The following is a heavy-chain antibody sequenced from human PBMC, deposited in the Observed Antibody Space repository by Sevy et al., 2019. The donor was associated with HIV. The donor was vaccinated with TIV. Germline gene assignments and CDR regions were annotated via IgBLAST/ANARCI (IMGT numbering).Heavy chain of an antibody. CDR1: GFTFSSYA. Sequence: GGSLRLSCAASGFTFSSYAMHWVRQAPGKGLEWVAVISYDGNNKYYGDSVKGRFTISRDNAKNTLFLQMNSLRPEDTAVYYCARDFYEFGDPRGLDSWGQGTLVTVSS. CDR2: ISYDGNNK. D-gene: IGHD4-17*01. V-gene: IGHV3-30-3*01. J-gene: IGHJ4*02. CDR3: ARDFYEFGDPRGLDS.